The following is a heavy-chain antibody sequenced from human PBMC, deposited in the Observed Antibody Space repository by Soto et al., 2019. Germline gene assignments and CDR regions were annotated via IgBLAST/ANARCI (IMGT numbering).Heavy chain of an antibody. CDR2: IREDGNEK. D-gene: IGHD3-16*01. CDR1: GFSFSNYW. CDR3: ARDNYDYIWGSCPFY. Sequence: LRLSCAASGFSFSNYWMHWVRQAPGKGLEWVANIREDGNEKKYGDSVKGRFTVSRDNAKKSLSLQMNSLRVEDTAVYYCARDNYDYIWGSCPFYWGQGTLVTVSS. V-gene: IGHV3-7*01. J-gene: IGHJ4*02.